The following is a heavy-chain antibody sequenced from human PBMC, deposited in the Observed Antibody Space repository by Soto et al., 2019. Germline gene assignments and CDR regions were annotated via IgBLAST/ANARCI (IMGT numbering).Heavy chain of an antibody. V-gene: IGHV3-7*02. J-gene: IGHJ4*02. Sequence: GSLRLSCAAAGFTFGSDWMSWVRQTPGKGLEWVANIRGDGSDKYYVDSVKGRFTISRDNAKNSLYLHMNNLRAEDAAVYYCAKNPGYYYDNTGYHFDYWGQGTLVTVS. CDR1: GFTFGSDW. CDR2: IRGDGSDK. D-gene: IGHD3-22*01. CDR3: AKNPGYYYDNTGYHFDY.